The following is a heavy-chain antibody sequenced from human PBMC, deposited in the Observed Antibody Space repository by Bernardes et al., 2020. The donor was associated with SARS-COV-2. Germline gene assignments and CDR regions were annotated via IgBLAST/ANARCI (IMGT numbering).Heavy chain of an antibody. D-gene: IGHD6-6*01. CDR2: IYYSGTT. Sequence: TLSLTCTVSGGSINTYFWSWIRQPPGKKLEWIGYIYYSGTTNYNPSLRSRVTMSIDRSKNQFSLKLSSVTAADTAVYFCARDRRGDSSLDYWGRGTLVTVSS. V-gene: IGHV4-59*01. J-gene: IGHJ4*02. CDR1: GGSINTYF. CDR3: ARDRRGDSSLDY.